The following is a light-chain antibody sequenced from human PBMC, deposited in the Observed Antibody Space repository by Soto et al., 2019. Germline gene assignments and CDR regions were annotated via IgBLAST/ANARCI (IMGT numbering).Light chain of an antibody. V-gene: IGLV2-14*01. Sequence: QSALTQPASVSGSPGQSITISCTGTRSDVGGYNYVSWYQQHPGKAPKLMIYEVSNRPSGVSNRFSGSKSGNTASLTISGLQAADEADYYCNSYTSSSTLVFGGGTQLTVL. J-gene: IGLJ2*01. CDR1: RSDVGGYNY. CDR2: EVS. CDR3: NSYTSSSTLV.